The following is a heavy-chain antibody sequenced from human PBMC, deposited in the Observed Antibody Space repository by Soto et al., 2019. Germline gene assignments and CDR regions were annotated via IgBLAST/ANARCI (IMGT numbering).Heavy chain of an antibody. Sequence: PGGSLRLSCAASGFTFSSYAMSWVRQAPGKGLEWVSAISGSGGSTYYADSVKGRFTISRDNSKNTLYLQRNSLRAEDTAVYYCAIVKDRTRWYQNWFDPWGPGTLV. CDR3: AIVKDRTRWYQNWFDP. V-gene: IGHV3-23*01. CDR2: ISGSGGST. D-gene: IGHD6-13*01. CDR1: GFTFSSYA. J-gene: IGHJ5*02.